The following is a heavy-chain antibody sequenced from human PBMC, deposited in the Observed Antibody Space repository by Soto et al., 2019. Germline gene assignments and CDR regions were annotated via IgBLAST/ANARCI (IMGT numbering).Heavy chain of an antibody. CDR3: VVVAATPGLYYCYYMDV. CDR1: GYTFTSYD. CDR2: MNPNSGNT. D-gene: IGHD2-15*01. V-gene: IGHV1-8*01. Sequence: ASVKVSCKASGYTFTSYDINWVRQATGQGLEWMGWMNPNSGNTGYAQKFQGRVTMTRNTSISTAYMELSSLRSEDTAVYYCVVVAATPGLYYCYYMDVWGKGTTVTVSS. J-gene: IGHJ6*03.